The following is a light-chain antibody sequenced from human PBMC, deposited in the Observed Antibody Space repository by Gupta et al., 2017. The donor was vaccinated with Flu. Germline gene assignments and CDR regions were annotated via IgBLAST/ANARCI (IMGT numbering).Light chain of an antibody. Sequence: QSALTQPPSASGSPGKSVTIFCPGTGSDVGGYNYVSWYQQHPGKAPKLMIYDVTKRPSGVPDRFSGSKSGNTASLTVSGLQAEDEADYYCTSYVANNMRVLGGGTKLTVL. CDR2: DVT. CDR1: GSDVGGYNY. CDR3: TSYVANNMRV. J-gene: IGLJ3*02. V-gene: IGLV2-8*01.